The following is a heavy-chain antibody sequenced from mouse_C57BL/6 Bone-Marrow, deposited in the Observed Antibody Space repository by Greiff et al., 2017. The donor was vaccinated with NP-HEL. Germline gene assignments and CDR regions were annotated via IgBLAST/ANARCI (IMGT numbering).Heavy chain of an antibody. J-gene: IGHJ1*03. CDR3: ARDNWDWYFDV. Sequence: EVKLVEYGGGLVQSGRSLRLSCATSGFTFSDFYMEWVRQAPGKGLEWIAASRNKANDYTTEYSASVKGRFIVSRDTSQSILYLQMNALRAEDTAIYYCARDNWDWYFDVWGTGTTVTVSS. CDR2: SRNKANDYTT. V-gene: IGHV7-1*01. CDR1: GFTFSDFY. D-gene: IGHD4-1*01.